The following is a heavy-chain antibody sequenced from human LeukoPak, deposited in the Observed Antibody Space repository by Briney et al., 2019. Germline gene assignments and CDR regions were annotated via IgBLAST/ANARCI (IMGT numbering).Heavy chain of an antibody. D-gene: IGHD1-26*01. CDR3: AREMGVGSTMGYFYY. CDR1: GYTFTGYY. Sequence: ASVKVSCKASGYTFTGYYMHWVRQAPGQGLEWMGVINLSAGTTNYAQKFQGRVTMTRDMSTSTVYMELSSLTSEDTAVYYCAREMGVGSTMGYFYYWGQGTLVTVSS. V-gene: IGHV1-46*01. J-gene: IGHJ4*02. CDR2: INLSAGTT.